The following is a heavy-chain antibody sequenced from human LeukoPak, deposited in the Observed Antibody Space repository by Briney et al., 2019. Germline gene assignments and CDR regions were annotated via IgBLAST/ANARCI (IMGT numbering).Heavy chain of an antibody. CDR2: ISSSGSTI. J-gene: IGHJ4*02. CDR3: ARDRTGYCSGGSCSRSLFDY. D-gene: IGHD2-15*01. Sequence: GGSLRLSCAASGFTFSDYYMSWIRQAPGKGLEWVSYISSSGSTIYYADSVKGRFTISRDNAKNSLYLQMNSLRAEDTAVYYCARDRTGYCSGGSCSRSLFDYWGQGTLVTVSS. CDR1: GFTFSDYY. V-gene: IGHV3-11*04.